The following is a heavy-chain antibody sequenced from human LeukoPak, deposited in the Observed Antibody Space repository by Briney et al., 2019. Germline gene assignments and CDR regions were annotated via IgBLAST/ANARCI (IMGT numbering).Heavy chain of an antibody. CDR2: IRYDGSNK. V-gene: IGHV3-30*14. Sequence: SCKASGYTFTGYYMHWVRQAPGKGLEWVSFIRYDGSNKYYADSVKGRFTISRDNSKSTLYIQMNSLRAEDTAVYYCARAKPKNMVRGLIMRRESRYYFDYWGQGTLVTASS. D-gene: IGHD3-10*01. J-gene: IGHJ4*02. CDR3: ARAKPKNMVRGLIMRRESRYYFDY. CDR1: GYTFTGYY.